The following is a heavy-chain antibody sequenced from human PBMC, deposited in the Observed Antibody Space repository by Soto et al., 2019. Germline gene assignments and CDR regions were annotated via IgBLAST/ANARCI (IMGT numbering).Heavy chain of an antibody. V-gene: IGHV1-69-2*01. J-gene: IGHJ3*02. CDR1: GYNFDDLY. CDR3: ATASARDDAFDI. CDR2: VDPEDGEP. Sequence: EVQLVQSGAVVKKPGSTVKISCQASGYNFDDLYTHWFLQAPGKGFEWMGLVDPEDGEPMYAKTFQGRVTMTADTSTDTAYMELKGLRFDDTAIYYCATASARDDAFDIWGQGTLVTISS.